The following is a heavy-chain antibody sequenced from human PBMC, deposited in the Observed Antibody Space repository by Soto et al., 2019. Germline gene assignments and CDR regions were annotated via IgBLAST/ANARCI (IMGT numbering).Heavy chain of an antibody. J-gene: IGHJ4*02. CDR3: ARGGYVVDFDY. CDR1: GGSFSGYY. CDR2: INHSGST. V-gene: IGHV4-34*01. D-gene: IGHD2-15*01. Sequence: SETLSLTCAVYGGSFSGYYWSWIRQPPGKGLEWIGEINHSGSTNYNPSLKSRVTISVDTSKNQFSLKLSSVTAADTAVYYCARGGYVVDFDYWGQGTLVTVSS.